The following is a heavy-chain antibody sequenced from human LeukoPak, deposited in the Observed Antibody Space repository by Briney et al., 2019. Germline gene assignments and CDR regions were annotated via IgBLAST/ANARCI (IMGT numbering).Heavy chain of an antibody. V-gene: IGHV4-38-2*02. CDR3: ARDVGYGSGRINWFDP. D-gene: IGHD3-10*01. J-gene: IGHJ5*02. Sequence: SETLSLTCTVSGYSISSGYYWGWIRQPPGKGLEWIGSIYHSGSTYYNPSLKSRVTISVDTPKNQFSLKLSSVTAADTAVYYCARDVGYGSGRINWFDPWGQGTLVTVSS. CDR1: GYSISSGYY. CDR2: IYHSGST.